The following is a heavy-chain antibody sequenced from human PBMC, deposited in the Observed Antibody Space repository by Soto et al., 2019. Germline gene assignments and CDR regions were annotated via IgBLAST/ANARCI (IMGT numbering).Heavy chain of an antibody. V-gene: IGHV1-69*01. CDR3: ARAWGTHRGGAFDI. CDR2: IIPIFGTA. CDR1: GGTFSSYA. Sequence: QVQLVQSGAEVKKPGSSVKVSCKASGGTFSSYAMSWVRQAPGQGLEWMGGIIPIFGTANYAQKFQGRVTITADESTNTAYMELSSLRYDETAVYYCARAWGTHRGGAFDIWGQGTMVTVSS. J-gene: IGHJ3*02. D-gene: IGHD7-27*01.